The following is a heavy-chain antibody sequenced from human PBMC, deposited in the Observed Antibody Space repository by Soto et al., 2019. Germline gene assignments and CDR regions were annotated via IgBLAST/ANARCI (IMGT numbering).Heavy chain of an antibody. CDR3: ARVSGDYYYMDV. J-gene: IGHJ6*03. CDR1: GYTFTSYD. CDR2: MNPNSGNT. Sequence: GASVKVSCKASGYTFTSYDINWVRQATGQGLEWMGWMNPNSGNTGYAQKFQGRVTMTRNTSISTAYMELSSLRSEDTVVYYCARVSGDYYYMDVWGKGTTVTVSS. V-gene: IGHV1-8*01.